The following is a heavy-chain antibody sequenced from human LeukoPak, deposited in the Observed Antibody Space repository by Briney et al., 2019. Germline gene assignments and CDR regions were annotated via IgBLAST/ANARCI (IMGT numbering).Heavy chain of an antibody. J-gene: IGHJ3*02. CDR2: IKQDGSEK. CDR1: GFTFSSYW. Sequence: GGSLRLSCAASGFTFSSYWMSWVRQAPGKGLEWVANIKQDGSEKYYVDSVKGRFTTSRDNAKNSLYLQMNSLRAEDTAVYYCARETGDKDDAFDIWGQGTMVTVSS. CDR3: ARETGDKDDAFDI. V-gene: IGHV3-7*01. D-gene: IGHD7-27*01.